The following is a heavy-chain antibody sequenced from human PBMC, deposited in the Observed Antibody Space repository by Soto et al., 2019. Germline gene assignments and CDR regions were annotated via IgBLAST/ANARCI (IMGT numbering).Heavy chain of an antibody. V-gene: IGHV3-23*01. CDR3: AKGEGSSGWTHYYYYYMDV. CDR2: ISGSGGST. J-gene: IGHJ6*03. D-gene: IGHD6-19*01. CDR1: GFTFSSYA. Sequence: PGGSLRLSCAASGFTFSSYAMSWVRQAPGKGLEWVSAISGSGGSTYYADSVKGRFTISRDNSKNTLYLQMNSLRAEDTAVYYCAKGEGSSGWTHYYYYYMDVWGKGTTVTVSS.